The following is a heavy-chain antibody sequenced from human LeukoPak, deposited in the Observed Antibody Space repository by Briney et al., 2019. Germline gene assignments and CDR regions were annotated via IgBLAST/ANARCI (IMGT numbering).Heavy chain of an antibody. D-gene: IGHD3-10*01. Sequence: ASVKVFCKASGYPFTDYYIHWVRQAPGQGLEWMGWNNPNSGGTNCAQKFQGWVTMTRDTSISTAYMELTRLRSDDTAVYYCAREGSGNYGYGMDVWGKGTTVTVSS. CDR1: GYPFTDYY. J-gene: IGHJ6*04. CDR3: AREGSGNYGYGMDV. V-gene: IGHV1-2*04. CDR2: NNPNSGGT.